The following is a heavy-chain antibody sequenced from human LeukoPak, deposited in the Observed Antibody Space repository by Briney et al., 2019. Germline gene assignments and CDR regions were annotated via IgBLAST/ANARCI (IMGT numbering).Heavy chain of an antibody. D-gene: IGHD1-26*01. J-gene: IGHJ3*02. CDR1: GGSISSSSYY. CDR3: ARGGHSGSYYEGRDAFDI. CDR2: IYYSGST. Sequence: SETLSLTCTVSGGSISSSSYYWGWIRQPPGKGLEWIWSIYYSGSTYYNPSLKSRVTISVDTSKNQFSLKLSSVTAADTAVYYCARGGHSGSYYEGRDAFDIWGQGTMVTVSS. V-gene: IGHV4-39*07.